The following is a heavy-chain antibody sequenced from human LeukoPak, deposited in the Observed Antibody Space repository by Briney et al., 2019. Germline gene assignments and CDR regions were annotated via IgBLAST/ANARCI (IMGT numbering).Heavy chain of an antibody. CDR3: ARPLGPGAFDI. D-gene: IGHD7-27*01. V-gene: IGHV4-39*01. J-gene: IGHJ3*02. CDR1: GGSISSSGYY. Sequence: WETLSLTCTVSGGSISSSGYYWGWIRQPPGKGLEWIGSIYYSGSTYYNPSLKSRVTISVDTSKNQFSLRLSSVTAADTAVYYCARPLGPGAFDIWGQGTMVTVSS. CDR2: IYYSGST.